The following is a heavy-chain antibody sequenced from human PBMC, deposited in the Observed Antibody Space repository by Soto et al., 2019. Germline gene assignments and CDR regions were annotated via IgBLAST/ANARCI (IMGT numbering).Heavy chain of an antibody. CDR3: ARRGMVRGVIKTFDI. CDR2: TFSNDEK. V-gene: IGHV2-26*01. CDR1: GFSLSNARMG. D-gene: IGHD3-10*01. Sequence: VFSKESGPVLVKPTETLTLTCTVSGFSLSNARMGVSWIRQPPGNALEWLAHTFSNDEKSYSTSLKSRLTISKDTSKSQVVLTMTNMDPVDTATYYCARRGMVRGVIKTFDIWGQGTMVTVSS. J-gene: IGHJ3*02.